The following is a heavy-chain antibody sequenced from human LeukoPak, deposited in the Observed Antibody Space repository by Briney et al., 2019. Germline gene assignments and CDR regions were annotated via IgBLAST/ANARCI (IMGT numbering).Heavy chain of an antibody. CDR3: ARDLYYDSSGYSDYGMDV. V-gene: IGHV1-2*02. CDR2: INPNSGGT. Sequence: ASVKVSCKASGYTFTGYYMHWVRQAPGQGLEWMGWINPNSGGTNYAQKFQGRVTMTRDTSISAAYMELSRLRSDDTAVYYCARDLYYDSSGYSDYGMDVWGQGTTVTVSS. CDR1: GYTFTGYY. D-gene: IGHD3-22*01. J-gene: IGHJ6*02.